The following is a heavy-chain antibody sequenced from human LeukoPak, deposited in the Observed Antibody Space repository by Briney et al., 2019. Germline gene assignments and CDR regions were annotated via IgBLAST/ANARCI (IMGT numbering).Heavy chain of an antibody. V-gene: IGHV4-38-2*02. CDR3: ARDVTTVVTPDAFDI. Sequence: SETLSLTCTVSGYSISSGYYWGWIRQPPGKGLEWIGSIYHSGSTYYNPSLKSRVTISVDTSKNQFSLKLSSVTAADTAVYYCARDVTTVVTPDAFDIWGQGTMVTVSS. J-gene: IGHJ3*02. CDR2: IYHSGST. D-gene: IGHD4-23*01. CDR1: GYSISSGYY.